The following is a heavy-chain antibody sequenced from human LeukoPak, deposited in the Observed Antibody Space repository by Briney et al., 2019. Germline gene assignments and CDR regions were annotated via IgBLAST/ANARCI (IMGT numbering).Heavy chain of an antibody. CDR2: ISGSGGST. CDR1: GLTLSNYG. D-gene: IGHD2-21*01. J-gene: IGHJ4*02. CDR3: AKRGVVIRVILVGFHKEAYYFDS. V-gene: IGHV3-23*01. Sequence: GGSLRLSCALSGLTLSNYGMSWVRQAPRKGLEWVAGISGSGGSTNYADSVKGRFLISRDTPRNTLYLQMNSLRAEDTAVYFCAKRGVVIRVILVGFHKEAYYFDSWGQGGLVTVSS.